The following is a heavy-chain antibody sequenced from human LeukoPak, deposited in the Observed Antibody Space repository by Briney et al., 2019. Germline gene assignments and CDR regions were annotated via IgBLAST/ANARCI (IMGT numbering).Heavy chain of an antibody. J-gene: IGHJ6*03. CDR3: ARGRQDVTMIVVIMTAVSYYLDV. Sequence: SETLSLICTVSGGSITRSSYYWGWIRQPPGKGLEWIGSIFYSGSTQYKSSLKSRVTISVDTSKNQFSLTLSSVTAADTAVYYCARGRQDVTMIVVIMTAVSYYLDVWGKGTTVTVS. D-gene: IGHD3-22*01. CDR2: IFYSGST. CDR1: GGSITRSSYY. V-gene: IGHV4-39*07.